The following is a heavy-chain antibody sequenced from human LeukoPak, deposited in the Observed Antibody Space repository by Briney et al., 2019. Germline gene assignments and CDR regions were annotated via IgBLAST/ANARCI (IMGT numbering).Heavy chain of an antibody. CDR2: ISSNGGST. D-gene: IGHD1-26*01. CDR3: ARATYSGSSYDY. V-gene: IGHV3-64*01. CDR1: GFTFSSYA. J-gene: IGHJ4*02. Sequence: PGGSLRLSCAASGFTFSSYAMHWVRQAPGKGLEYVSAISSNGGSTYYANSVKGRFTISRDNSKNTLYLQMGSLRAEDMAVYYCARATYSGSSYDYWGQGTLVTVSS.